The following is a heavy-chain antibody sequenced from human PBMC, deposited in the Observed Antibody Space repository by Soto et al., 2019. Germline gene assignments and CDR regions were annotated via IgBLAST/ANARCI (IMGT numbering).Heavy chain of an antibody. J-gene: IGHJ2*01. V-gene: IGHV4-59*08. D-gene: IGHD6-13*01. CDR1: GDYISSHY. CDR3: PRPKGIEPAIWCFDI. CDR2: VYHRGKT. Sequence: QVQLQESGPGLVKPSETLSLTCTVSGDYISSHYWSWIRQPPGKGLEWIGYVYHRGKTDANPSLRSWVTISMDTSKNQISLRLPPVTAADATVYYWPRPKGIEPAIWCFDIWGRGTLVTVSS.